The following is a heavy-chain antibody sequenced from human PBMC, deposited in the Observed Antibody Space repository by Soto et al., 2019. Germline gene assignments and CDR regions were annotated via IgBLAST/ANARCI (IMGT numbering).Heavy chain of an antibody. Sequence: QVQLVQSGAEVKKPGSSVKVSCKASGGTFSSYIISWVRQAPGQGLEWMGRIITILGVPNYAREFQGRVTITADESTSTAYMELSSLRPEDTAVYYCAREIVRPAGLDDWGQGTLVTVSS. CDR3: AREIVRPAGLDD. D-gene: IGHD2-2*01. CDR2: IITILGVP. V-gene: IGHV1-69*08. J-gene: IGHJ4*02. CDR1: GGTFSSYI.